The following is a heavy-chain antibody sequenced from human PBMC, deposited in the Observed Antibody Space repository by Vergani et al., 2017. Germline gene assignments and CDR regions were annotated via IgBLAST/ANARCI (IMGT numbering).Heavy chain of an antibody. Sequence: EVQLLESGGGLVQPGGSLRLSCAASGFTFSSYAMSWVRQPPGKGREWVSAISGSGGSTYSADSVKGRFTISRDNSKNTLYLQMNSLRAEDTAVYYCASICSGRREKNFDYWGQGSLVTVHS. D-gene: IGHD6-19*01. J-gene: IGHJ4*02. V-gene: IGHV3-23*01. CDR1: GFTFSSYA. CDR3: ASICSGRREKNFDY. CDR2: ISGSGGST.